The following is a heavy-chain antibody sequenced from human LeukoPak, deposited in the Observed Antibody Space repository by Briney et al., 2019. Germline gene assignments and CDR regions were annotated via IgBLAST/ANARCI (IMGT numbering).Heavy chain of an antibody. D-gene: IGHD6-6*01. CDR2: IYYSGST. V-gene: IGHV4-59*01. Sequence: SETLSLTCTVSGGSISSYYWSWIRQPPGKGLEWIGYIYYSGSTNYNPSLKSRVTISVDTSKNQFSLKLSSVTAADTAVYYCARFGAKQLVGKIDYWGQGTLVTVSS. J-gene: IGHJ4*02. CDR3: ARFGAKQLVGKIDY. CDR1: GGSISSYY.